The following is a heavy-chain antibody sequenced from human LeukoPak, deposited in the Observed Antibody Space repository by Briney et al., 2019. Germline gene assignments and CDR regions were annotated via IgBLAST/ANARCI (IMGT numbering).Heavy chain of an antibody. Sequence: SETLSLTCTVSGGSISSHRYYWGWIRQPPGKGLEWIGTVFNSGITQYNPSLKSRVTISVDTSKNQFSLKLSSVTAADTAVYYCARRVSGSYRVLYYFDYWGQGTLVTVSS. CDR1: GGSISSHRYY. D-gene: IGHD1-26*01. V-gene: IGHV4-39*07. CDR2: VFNSGIT. CDR3: ARRVSGSYRVLYYFDY. J-gene: IGHJ4*02.